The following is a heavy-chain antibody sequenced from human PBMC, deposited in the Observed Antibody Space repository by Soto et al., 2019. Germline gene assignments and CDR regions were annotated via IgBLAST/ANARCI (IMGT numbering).Heavy chain of an antibody. CDR1: GYTFTSYW. CDR2: IDPSDSYT. CDR3: ARSDSSGYYHDAFDI. J-gene: IGHJ3*02. Sequence: KVSCKASGYTFTSYWISWVRQMPGKGLEWMGRIDPSDSYTNYSPSFQGHVTISADKSISTAYLQWSSLKASDTAMYYCARSDSSGYYHDAFDIWGQGTMVTVSS. V-gene: IGHV5-10-1*01. D-gene: IGHD3-22*01.